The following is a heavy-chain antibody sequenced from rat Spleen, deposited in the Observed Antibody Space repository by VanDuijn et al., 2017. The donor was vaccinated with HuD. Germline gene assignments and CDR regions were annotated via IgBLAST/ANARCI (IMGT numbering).Heavy chain of an antibody. CDR3: ARGPGLAY. V-gene: IGHV1-57*01. J-gene: IGHJ3*01. CDR2: IAPGSGNT. Sequence: QVQLQQSGAELAKPGSSMKISCKASGYNFTSNGMHWIKQTTGQALEWTGYIAPGSGNTKYSEKFKGKVTLTVDKSSSTAYMQLNSLTPVDTAVYYCARGPGLAYWGQGTLVTVSS. CDR1: GYNFTSNG.